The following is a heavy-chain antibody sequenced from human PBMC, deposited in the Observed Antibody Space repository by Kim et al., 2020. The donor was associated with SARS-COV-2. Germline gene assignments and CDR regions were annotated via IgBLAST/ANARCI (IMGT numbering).Heavy chain of an antibody. V-gene: IGHV4-34*01. CDR1: GDSTNHYF. CDR2: IFHTGST. Sequence: SETLSLTCAVSGDSTNHYFWTWIRQSPEKGLEWIGEIFHTGSTKYNPSLKSRVTISIDTSKNQFSLILTSVSAADTAVYFCARGRTLRGPGGGFYV. J-gene: IGHJ3*01. CDR3: ARGRTLRGPGGGFYV. D-gene: IGHD2-8*02.